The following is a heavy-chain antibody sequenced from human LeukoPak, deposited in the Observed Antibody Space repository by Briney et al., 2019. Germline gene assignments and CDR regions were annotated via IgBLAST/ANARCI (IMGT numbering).Heavy chain of an antibody. CDR1: GFTFSTYA. Sequence: PGGSLRLSCAASGFTFSTYAMSWVRQAPGKGLEWVSAISGSGGSTYYADSVKGRFTISRDNSKSTLYLQMNSLRAEDTAVYYCAKASLAYCSSTSCLSFDYWGQGTLVTVSS. D-gene: IGHD2-2*01. V-gene: IGHV3-23*01. CDR3: AKASLAYCSSTSCLSFDY. J-gene: IGHJ4*02. CDR2: ISGSGGST.